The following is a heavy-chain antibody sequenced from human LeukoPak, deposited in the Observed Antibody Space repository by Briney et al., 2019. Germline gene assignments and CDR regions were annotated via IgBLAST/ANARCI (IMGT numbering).Heavy chain of an antibody. CDR3: ARGRLNYYDSSGYLDY. J-gene: IGHJ4*02. CDR1: GGSISSGLYY. D-gene: IGHD3-22*01. Sequence: PSQTLSLTCTVSGGSISSGLYYWNWIRQPAGKGLEWIGRIHTTGSTNYNPSLKSRVTISLHPSKNQFSLKLSSVTAADTAVYYCARGRLNYYDSSGYLDYWGQGTLVTVSS. CDR2: IHTTGST. V-gene: IGHV4-61*02.